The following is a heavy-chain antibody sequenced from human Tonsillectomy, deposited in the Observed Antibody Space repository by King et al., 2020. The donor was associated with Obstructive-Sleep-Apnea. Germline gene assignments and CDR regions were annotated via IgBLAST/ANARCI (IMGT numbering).Heavy chain of an antibody. CDR1: AGSFSSSIYY. CDR2: IYYSGIT. D-gene: IGHD4-17*01. CDR3: ARLRPTYWYFDL. Sequence: QLQESGPGLVKPSETLSLTCTVSAGSFSSSIYYWGWIRQPPGKGLEWIGTIYYSGITYYNPSLKSRVTISFDTSKDPFSLKLNSVTAADTAVYYCARLRPTYWYFDLWGRGTLVTVSS. V-gene: IGHV4-39*07. J-gene: IGHJ2*01.